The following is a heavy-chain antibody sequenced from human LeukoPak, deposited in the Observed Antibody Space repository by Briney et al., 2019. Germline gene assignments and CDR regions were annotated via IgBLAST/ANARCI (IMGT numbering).Heavy chain of an antibody. CDR1: GYTFTGYY. Sequence: ASVKVSCKASGYTFTGYYMHWVRQAPGQGLEWMGWINPNSGGTNYAQKFQGRVTMTRDTSISTAYMELSRLRSDDTAVYYCARAPNTDSSSWYNWFDPWGQGTLVTVSS. CDR3: ARAPNTDSSSWYNWFDP. D-gene: IGHD6-13*01. CDR2: INPNSGGT. V-gene: IGHV1-2*02. J-gene: IGHJ5*02.